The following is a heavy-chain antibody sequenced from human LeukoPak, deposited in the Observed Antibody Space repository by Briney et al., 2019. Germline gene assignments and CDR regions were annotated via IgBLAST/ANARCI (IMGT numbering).Heavy chain of an antibody. J-gene: IGHJ4*02. CDR1: GGSFSGYY. CDR2: INHSGST. V-gene: IGHV4-34*01. Sequence: SETLSLTCAVYGGSFSGYYWSWIRQPPGKGLEWIGEINHSGSTNYNPSLKSRVTISVDTSKNQFSLKLSSVTAADTAVYYCARGTNSGSYLRFDYWGQGTLVTVSS. CDR3: ARGTNSGSYLRFDY. D-gene: IGHD1-26*01.